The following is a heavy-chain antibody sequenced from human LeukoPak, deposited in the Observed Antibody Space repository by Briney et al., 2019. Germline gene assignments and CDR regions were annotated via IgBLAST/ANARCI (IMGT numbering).Heavy chain of an antibody. CDR1: GYTFTGYY. CDR3: AREPYDILTGYSKGYFDY. J-gene: IGHJ4*02. V-gene: IGHV1-2*02. D-gene: IGHD3-9*01. Sequence: ASVKVSCKASGYTFTGYYMHWVRQAPGQGLEWMGWINPNSGGTNYAQKFQGRVTMTRDTSISTAYMELSRLRSDDTAVYYCAREPYDILTGYSKGYFDYWGQGSLVAVSS. CDR2: INPNSGGT.